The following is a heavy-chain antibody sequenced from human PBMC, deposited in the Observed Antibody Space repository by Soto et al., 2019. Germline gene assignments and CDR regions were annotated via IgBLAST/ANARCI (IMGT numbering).Heavy chain of an antibody. V-gene: IGHV4-59*01. CDR1: GGSISSYY. Sequence: SETLSLTCTVSGGSISSYYWSWIRQPPGKGLEYIGYIYYSGSTNYNPSLKSRVTISVDTSKNQFSLKLSSVTAADTAVYYCARDLGSAAFAIWGQGTMVTVSS. CDR2: IYYSGST. CDR3: ARDLGSAAFAI. J-gene: IGHJ3*02.